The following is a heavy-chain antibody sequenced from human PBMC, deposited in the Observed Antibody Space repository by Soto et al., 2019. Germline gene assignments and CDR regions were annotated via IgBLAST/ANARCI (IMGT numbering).Heavy chain of an antibody. Sequence: EFLQISFKGAGYSCTSYWIGWVREIPGKGVGWMGIIYPGDSDTRYSPSFQGQVTISADKSISTAYLQWSSLKASDTAMYYCAKMNRGDIAVAGSTYYYGMDVWGQGTTVTV. J-gene: IGHJ6*02. V-gene: IGHV5-51*01. CDR1: GYSCTSYW. CDR2: IYPGDSDT. D-gene: IGHD6-19*01. CDR3: AKMNRGDIAVAGSTYYYGMDV.